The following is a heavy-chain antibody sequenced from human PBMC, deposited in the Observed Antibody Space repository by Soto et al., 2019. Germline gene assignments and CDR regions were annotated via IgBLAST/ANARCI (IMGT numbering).Heavy chain of an antibody. V-gene: IGHV1-3*01. Sequence: ASVKVSCKASGYTFTSYAMHWVRQAPGQRLEWMGWINAGNGNTKYSQKFQGRVTITRDTSASTAYMELSSLRSEDTAVYYCARDDVPARSSCYSRLFDYWGQGTLVTVPS. CDR1: GYTFTSYA. CDR2: INAGNGNT. CDR3: ARDDVPARSSCYSRLFDY. J-gene: IGHJ4*02. D-gene: IGHD6-13*01.